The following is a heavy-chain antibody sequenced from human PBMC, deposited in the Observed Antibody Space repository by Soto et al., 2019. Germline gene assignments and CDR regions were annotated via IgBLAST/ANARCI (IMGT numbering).Heavy chain of an antibody. CDR3: GRGNYYQYGRDV. V-gene: IGHV4-34*01. J-gene: IGHJ6*02. CDR1: GGSFSGYS. CDR2: INHSGST. Sequence: SETLSLTCAVYGGSFSGYSWSWIRQPPGKGLEWIGEINHSGSTNNNPSLKSRVTISVDTSKNQFSLKLSSVTAADTAVYYCGRGNYYQYGRDVWGQGTTVTVSS.